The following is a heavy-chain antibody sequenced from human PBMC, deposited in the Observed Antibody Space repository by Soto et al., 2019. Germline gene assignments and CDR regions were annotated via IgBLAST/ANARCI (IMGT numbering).Heavy chain of an antibody. D-gene: IGHD2-2*01. V-gene: IGHV3-23*01. CDR2: ISGSGGST. J-gene: IGHJ6*02. Sequence: EVQLLESGGGLVQPGGSLRLSCAASGFTFSSYAMSWVRQAPGKGLEWVSAISGSGGSTYYADSVKGRFTISRDNSKNTLYLQMNSLRAEDTAVYYCAKCGIVVVPAAFSGMDVWGQGTTVTFSS. CDR1: GFTFSSYA. CDR3: AKCGIVVVPAAFSGMDV.